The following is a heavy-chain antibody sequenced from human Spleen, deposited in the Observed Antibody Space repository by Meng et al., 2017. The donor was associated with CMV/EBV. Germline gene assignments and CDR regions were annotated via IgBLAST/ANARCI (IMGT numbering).Heavy chain of an antibody. D-gene: IGHD3-3*01. CDR1: GFTFNIYT. CDR2: ISGVSRHI. Sequence: GALKISCAASGFTFNIYTMNWVRQAPGKGLEWVSSISGVSRHIYYADSMQGRFTISRDNAKNLLYLQMNNLRAADTAVYYCARDSGVFYDLWSDDYDYYTMDVWGQGTTVTVSS. J-gene: IGHJ6*02. V-gene: IGHV3-21*06. CDR3: ARDSGVFYDLWSDDYDYYTMDV.